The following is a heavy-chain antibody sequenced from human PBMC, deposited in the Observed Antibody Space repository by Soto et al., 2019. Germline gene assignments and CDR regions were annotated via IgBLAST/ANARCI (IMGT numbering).Heavy chain of an antibody. D-gene: IGHD3-9*01. V-gene: IGHV3-23*01. Sequence: VQLLESGGGLVQPGGSLRLSCAASGFTFSSYAMSWVRQAPGKGLEWVSAISGSGGSTYYADSVKGRFTISRDNSKNTLYLQMNSLRAEDTAVYYCAKEYDILTGYYQGDAFDIWGQGTMVTVSS. CDR2: ISGSGGST. J-gene: IGHJ3*02. CDR1: GFTFSSYA. CDR3: AKEYDILTGYYQGDAFDI.